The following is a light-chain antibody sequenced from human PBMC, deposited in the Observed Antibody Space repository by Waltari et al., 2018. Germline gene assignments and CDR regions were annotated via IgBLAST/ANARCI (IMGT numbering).Light chain of an antibody. J-gene: IGKJ1*01. CDR2: GAS. CDR1: TSVSRT. V-gene: IGKV3-20*01. Sequence: EIVLTQSPGTLSLSPGERPTLSCRASTSVSRTLAWYQQQPGQAPRLLIYGASTRATGIPERFSGGGSGTDFSLTISRLEPEDFAVYYCQHYVRLPVTFGQGTKVEIK. CDR3: QHYVRLPVT.